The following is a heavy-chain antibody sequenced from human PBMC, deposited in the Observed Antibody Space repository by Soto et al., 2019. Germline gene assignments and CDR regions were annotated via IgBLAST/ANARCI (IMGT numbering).Heavy chain of an antibody. CDR2: IYGDDDQ. Sequence: QITLKESGPTLVKPTQTLTLTCNFSGFSLSTREMGVGWIRQPPGKALEWLALIYGDDDQRYSPSLKSRLTVTKDASKNQVVLTMTNMDPVDTATYYCAHRLPALSGNLFAPWGQGTLVTVSS. D-gene: IGHD3-16*02. CDR3: AHRLPALSGNLFAP. J-gene: IGHJ5*02. CDR1: GFSLSTREMG. V-gene: IGHV2-5*02.